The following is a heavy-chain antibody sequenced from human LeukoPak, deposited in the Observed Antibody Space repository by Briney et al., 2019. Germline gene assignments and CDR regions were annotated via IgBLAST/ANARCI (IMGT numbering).Heavy chain of an antibody. CDR3: ARGPDFGDRLDYFDY. J-gene: IGHJ4*02. V-gene: IGHV3-7*01. Sequence: PGGSLRLSCTASGFTLSMHWMGWVRQAPGKGLEWVASIKQDGSQYYVDSVKGRFFISRENAKNSVSLQMNSLRGGDTAVYYCARGPDFGDRLDYFDYWGQGTLVTVS. D-gene: IGHD4-17*01. CDR1: GFTLSMHW. CDR2: IKQDGSQ.